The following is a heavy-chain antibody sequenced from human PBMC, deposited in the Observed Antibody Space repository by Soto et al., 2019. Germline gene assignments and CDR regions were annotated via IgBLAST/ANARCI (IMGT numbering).Heavy chain of an antibody. CDR2: IKQDGSEK. J-gene: IGHJ6*03. CDR1: GFTFSSYW. CDR3: ARDYWLRFQRGGYYYNMDV. D-gene: IGHD5-12*01. Sequence: GGSLRLSCAASGFTFSSYWMSWVRQAPGKGLEWVANIKQDGSEKYYVDSVKGRFTISRDNAKNSLYLQMNSLRAEDTAVYYCARDYWLRFQRGGYYYNMDVWGKGTTVTVSS. V-gene: IGHV3-7*01.